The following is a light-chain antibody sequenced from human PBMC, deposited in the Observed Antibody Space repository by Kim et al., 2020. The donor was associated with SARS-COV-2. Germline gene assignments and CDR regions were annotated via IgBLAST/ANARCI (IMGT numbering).Light chain of an antibody. CDR3: NSYTSRRTWV. CDR1: NSDVCGYDS. Sequence: GQSITISCTGTNSDVCGYDSVSWYQHYPGKAPRLIIYDVTKQPSGVSNRFSGSKSGNTAALTISGLQAEDEADYYCNSYTSRRTWVFGGGTQLTVL. J-gene: IGLJ3*02. V-gene: IGLV2-14*03. CDR2: DVT.